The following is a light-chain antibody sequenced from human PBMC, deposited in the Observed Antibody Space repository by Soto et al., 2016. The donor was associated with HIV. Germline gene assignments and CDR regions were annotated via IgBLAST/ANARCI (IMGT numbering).Light chain of an antibody. CDR2: QDS. CDR1: KLGDKY. J-gene: IGLJ1*01. V-gene: IGLV3-1*01. Sequence: SYELTQPPSVSVSPGQTASITCSGDKLGDKYACWYQQKPGQSPVLVIYQDSKRPSGIPERFSGSNSGNTATLTISGTQAMDEADYYCQAWHSSTDNYVFGTGTKVTV. CDR3: QAWHSSTDNYV.